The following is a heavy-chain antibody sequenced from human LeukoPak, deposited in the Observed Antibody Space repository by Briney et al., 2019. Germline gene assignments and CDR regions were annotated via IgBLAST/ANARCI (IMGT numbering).Heavy chain of an antibody. D-gene: IGHD3-10*01. CDR3: ARDYYGGHNLYNFDF. CDR1: GYTFTSYY. CDR2: INPSDGST. Sequence: ASVKVSCKASGYTFTSYYIHWVRQAPGQGLEWMGIINPSDGSTSYAQKFQGRVTMTRDTSTNTVYTELSSLRSDDTAVYYCARDYYGGHNLYNFDFWGQGTRVIVSS. V-gene: IGHV1-46*01. J-gene: IGHJ4*02.